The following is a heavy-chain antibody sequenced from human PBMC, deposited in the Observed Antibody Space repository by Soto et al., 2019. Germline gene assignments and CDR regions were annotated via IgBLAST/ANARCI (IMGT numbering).Heavy chain of an antibody. Sequence: QVQLVESGGGVVQPGRSLRLSCAASGFTFSSYGMHWVRQAPGKGLEWVAVIWYDGSNKYYADSVKGRFTISRDNSKNTLYLQMNSLRAEDTAVYYCARGFEGYGGPIDYWGQGTLVTVSS. D-gene: IGHD4-17*01. V-gene: IGHV3-33*01. CDR1: GFTFSSYG. CDR3: ARGFEGYGGPIDY. CDR2: IWYDGSNK. J-gene: IGHJ4*02.